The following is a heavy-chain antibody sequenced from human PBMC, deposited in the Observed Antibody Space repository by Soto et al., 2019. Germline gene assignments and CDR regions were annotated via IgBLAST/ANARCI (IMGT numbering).Heavy chain of an antibody. V-gene: IGHV3-23*01. CDR3: AKRRGAGGHFDY. CDR1: RFTFSSYA. Sequence: GGSLRLSCAASRFTFSSYAMGWVRQGPGKGLEWVAVVSIGGSTHYADSVRGRFTISRDNSKNTLSLQMNSLTAEDTAVYFCAKRRGAGGHFDYWGQGALVTVSS. D-gene: IGHD2-15*01. J-gene: IGHJ4*02. CDR2: VSIGGST.